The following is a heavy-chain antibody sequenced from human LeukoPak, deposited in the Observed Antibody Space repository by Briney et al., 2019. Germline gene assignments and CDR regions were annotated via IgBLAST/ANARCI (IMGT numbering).Heavy chain of an antibody. V-gene: IGHV1-69*05. CDR3: ARGGEDYYDSSGYHPFDY. CDR1: GGTFSSYA. D-gene: IGHD3-22*01. CDR2: IIPIFGTA. Sequence: SVKVSCKASGGTFSSYAISWVRQAPGQGLEWMGGIIPIFGTANYAQKFQGRVTITTDESTSTAYMELSSLRSEDTAVYYCARGGEDYYDSSGYHPFDYWGQGTLVTASS. J-gene: IGHJ4*02.